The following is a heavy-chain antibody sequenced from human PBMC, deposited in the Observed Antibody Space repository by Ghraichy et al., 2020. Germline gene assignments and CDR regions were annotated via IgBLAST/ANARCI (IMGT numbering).Heavy chain of an antibody. J-gene: IGHJ2*01. CDR2: IYHSGST. V-gene: IGHV4-38-2*01. CDR3: ARVTRLVRSGLYLYFDL. CDR1: GYSISSGYY. Sequence: SQTLSLTCAVSGYSISSGYYWGWIRQPPGKGLEWIGSIYHSGSTYYNPSLKSRVTISVDTSKNQFSLKLRSVTAADTAVYYCARVTRLVRSGLYLYFDLWGRGTLVTVSS. D-gene: IGHD6-6*01.